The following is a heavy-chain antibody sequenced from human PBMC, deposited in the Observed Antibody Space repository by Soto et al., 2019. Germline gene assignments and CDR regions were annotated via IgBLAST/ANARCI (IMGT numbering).Heavy chain of an antibody. CDR1: GFTFSSYA. J-gene: IGHJ1*01. CDR2: ISGGGGST. V-gene: IGHV3-23*01. CDR3: AKDGDILSGYPEYFQH. Sequence: GGSLRLSCAASGFTFSSYAMSWVRQAPGKGLECVSSISGGGGSTYYADSVKGRFTISRDNSKNTLYLQMNSLRAEDTAVYYCAKDGDILSGYPEYFQHWGQGTLVTVSS. D-gene: IGHD3-9*01.